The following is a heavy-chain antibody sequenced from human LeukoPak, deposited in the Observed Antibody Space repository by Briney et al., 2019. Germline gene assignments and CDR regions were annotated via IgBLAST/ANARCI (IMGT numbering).Heavy chain of an antibody. J-gene: IGHJ5*02. Sequence: ASVKVSCKASGYTFTGYYMHWVRQAPGQGLEWMGWINPNSGGTNYAQKFQGRVTMTRDTSISTAYMELSRLRSDDTAVYYCARVPLWAVAGTSWFDPWGQGTLVTVSS. CDR3: ARVPLWAVAGTSWFDP. V-gene: IGHV1-2*02. CDR2: INPNSGGT. CDR1: GYTFTGYY. D-gene: IGHD6-19*01.